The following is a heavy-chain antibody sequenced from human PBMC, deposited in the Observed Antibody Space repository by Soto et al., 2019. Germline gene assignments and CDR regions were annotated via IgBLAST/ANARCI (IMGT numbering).Heavy chain of an antibody. Sequence: PGGSLSLSCVASGFTFNNYAMSWVRQAPGKGLEWVSAITGSGGDTYHADSVKGRFTISRDNSMSTLYLQMNTLRAEDAAVYFCAKGSASGSPYYFDYWGHGTLVTVSS. CDR3: AKGSASGSPYYFDY. D-gene: IGHD6-25*01. V-gene: IGHV3-23*01. CDR2: ITGSGGDT. J-gene: IGHJ4*01. CDR1: GFTFNNYA.